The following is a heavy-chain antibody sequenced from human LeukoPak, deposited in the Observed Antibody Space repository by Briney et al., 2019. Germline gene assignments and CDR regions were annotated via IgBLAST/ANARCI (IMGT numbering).Heavy chain of an antibody. CDR2: INPNSGGT. Sequence: ASVKVSCKASGYTFTSYGISWVRQAPGQGLEWMGRINPNSGGTNYAQKFQGRVTMTRDTSISTAYMELSRLRSDDTAVYYCARGSGYSYGGFDPWGQGTLVTVSS. CDR1: GYTFTSYG. CDR3: ARGSGYSYGGFDP. V-gene: IGHV1-2*06. D-gene: IGHD5-18*01. J-gene: IGHJ5*02.